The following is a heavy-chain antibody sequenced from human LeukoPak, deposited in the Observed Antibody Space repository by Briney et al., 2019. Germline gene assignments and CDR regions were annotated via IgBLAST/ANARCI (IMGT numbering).Heavy chain of an antibody. D-gene: IGHD6-19*01. CDR1: GFTFSSYG. J-gene: IGHJ4*02. Sequence: GGSLRLSCAASGFTFSSYGMHWVRQAPGKGLEWVAFIRYDGSNKYYADSVKGRFTISRDNSKNTLYLQMDSLRAEDTAVYYCAKDPSSSVGHFDYWGQGTLVTVSS. V-gene: IGHV3-30*02. CDR2: IRYDGSNK. CDR3: AKDPSSSVGHFDY.